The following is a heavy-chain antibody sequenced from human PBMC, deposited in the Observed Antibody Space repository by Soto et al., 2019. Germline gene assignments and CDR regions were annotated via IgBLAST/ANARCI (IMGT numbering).Heavy chain of an antibody. V-gene: IGHV2-5*02. CDR2: IYWDDDK. CDR3: ALVWVVAATPGAFDI. CDR1: GFSLSTSGVG. D-gene: IGHD2-15*01. Sequence: QITLKESGPTLVKPTQTLTLTCTFSGFSLSTSGVGVGWIRQPPGKALEWLALIYWDDDKRHSPSLKSRLTLTKHNSKNQVVRTMTNMDPVDTATYYCALVWVVAATPGAFDIWGQGTMVTVSS. J-gene: IGHJ3*02.